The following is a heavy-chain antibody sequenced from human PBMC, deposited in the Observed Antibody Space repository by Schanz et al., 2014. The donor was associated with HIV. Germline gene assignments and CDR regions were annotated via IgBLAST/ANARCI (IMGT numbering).Heavy chain of an antibody. V-gene: IGHV3-23*01. D-gene: IGHD4-17*01. CDR3: ATAAVTDYSDN. Sequence: VQLLESGGGLVQPGGSLRLSCAASGFTFSNFAMSWVRQAPGKGLEWVSVISGSGISTYYADSVKGRFSISRDNSKNTLYLQMNSLRPEDTAVYYCATAAVTDYSDNWGQGTLVTVSS. CDR2: ISGSGIST. J-gene: IGHJ4*02. CDR1: GFTFSNFA.